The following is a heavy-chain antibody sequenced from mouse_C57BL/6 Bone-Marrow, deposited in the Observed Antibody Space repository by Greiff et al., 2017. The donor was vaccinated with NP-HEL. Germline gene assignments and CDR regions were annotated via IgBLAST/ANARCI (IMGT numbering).Heavy chain of an antibody. CDR2: ISCGSSTI. D-gene: IGHD1-1*02. V-gene: IGHV5-17*01. J-gene: IGHJ3*01. CDR3: ARRWYWAWVAY. Sequence: EVKLVESGGGLVKPGGSLKLSCAASGFTFSDYGMHWVRQAPEKGLEWVAYISCGSSTIYYADTVKGRFTLSRDNAQATLLLQRTSLRSEDTDMYYCARRWYWAWVAYWGQGTLVTVSA. CDR1: GFTFSDYG.